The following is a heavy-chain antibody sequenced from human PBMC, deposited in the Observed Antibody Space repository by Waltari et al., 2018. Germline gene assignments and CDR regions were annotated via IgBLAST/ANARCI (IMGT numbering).Heavy chain of an antibody. CDR1: GASIGRYY. CDR2: IYTSGAT. Sequence: QMQLQESGPGLVKPSATLSLTCTVSGASIGRYYWTWIRQPAGKTLEWIGRIYTSGATNYNPSLDSRVTISVDESKNQFSLRLTSVTAADTAVYYCAKDEMLLRNFDVWGQGILVTVSS. J-gene: IGHJ4*02. CDR3: AKDEMLLRNFDV. V-gene: IGHV4-4*07. D-gene: IGHD3-9*01.